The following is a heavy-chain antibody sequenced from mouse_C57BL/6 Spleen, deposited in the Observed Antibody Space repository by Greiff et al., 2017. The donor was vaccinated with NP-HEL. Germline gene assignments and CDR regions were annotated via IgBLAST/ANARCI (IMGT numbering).Heavy chain of an antibody. Sequence: DVMLVESGGGLVQPGGSLSLSCAASGFTFTDYYMSWVRQPPGKALEWLGFIRNKANGYTKEYSASVKGRFTISRDNSQSILYLQMNALRAEDSATYYCARYRDYAWFAYWGQGTLVTVSA. CDR2: IRNKANGYTK. V-gene: IGHV7-3*01. CDR1: GFTFTDYY. D-gene: IGHD2-4*01. J-gene: IGHJ3*01. CDR3: ARYRDYAWFAY.